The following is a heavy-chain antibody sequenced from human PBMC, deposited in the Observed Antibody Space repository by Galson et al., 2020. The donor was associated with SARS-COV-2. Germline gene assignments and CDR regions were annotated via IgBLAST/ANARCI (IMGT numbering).Heavy chain of an antibody. D-gene: IGHD1-26*01. V-gene: IGHV4-39*01. J-gene: IGHJ5*02. CDR1: GGSISSSSYY. Sequence: SETLSLTCTVSGGSISSSSYYWGWIRQPPGKGLEWIGSIYYSGSTYYNPSLKSRVTISVDTSKNQFSLKLSSVTAADTAVYYCARLAGGKISNQEAWFDPWGQGTLVTVSS. CDR2: IYYSGST. CDR3: ARLAGGKISNQEAWFDP.